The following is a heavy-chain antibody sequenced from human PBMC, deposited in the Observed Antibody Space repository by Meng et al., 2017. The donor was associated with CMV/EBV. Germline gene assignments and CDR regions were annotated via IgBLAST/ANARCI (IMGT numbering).Heavy chain of an antibody. J-gene: IGHJ6*02. Sequence: GGSLRLSCAASGFTFSSYGMNWVRQAPGKGLEWVPSISSSSSYIYYADSVKGRFTISRDNAKNSLYLQMNSLRAEDTAVYYCARDRIAARIYYGMDVWGQGTTVTVSS. CDR1: GFTFSSYG. CDR2: ISSSSSYI. CDR3: ARDRIAARIYYGMDV. D-gene: IGHD6-6*01. V-gene: IGHV3-21*01.